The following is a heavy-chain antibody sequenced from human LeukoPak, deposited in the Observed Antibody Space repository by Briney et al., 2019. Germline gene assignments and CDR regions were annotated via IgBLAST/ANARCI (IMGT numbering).Heavy chain of an antibody. J-gene: IGHJ4*02. D-gene: IGHD6-6*01. V-gene: IGHV3-7*01. Sequence: PGGSLRLSCAASGFTFSRYWMSWVRQAPGKGLEWVANIKQDGSEKYYVDSVKGRFTISRDNAKNSLYLQMNSLRAEDAAVYYCARAVVSSSSLFDYWGQGTLVTVSS. CDR3: ARAVVSSSSLFDY. CDR1: GFTFSRYW. CDR2: IKQDGSEK.